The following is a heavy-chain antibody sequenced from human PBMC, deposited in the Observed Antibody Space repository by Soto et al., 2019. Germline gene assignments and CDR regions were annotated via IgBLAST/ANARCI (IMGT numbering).Heavy chain of an antibody. D-gene: IGHD6-13*01. CDR1: GGSFRGYY. Sequence: QVQLQQWGAGLLKPSETLSLTCAVYGGSFRGYYWSWIRQPPGKGLEWIGEINHSGSTNYNPSLKSRVTISVDTSKNQFSLKLSSVTAADTAVYYCARCRRKLYSSSCHGVDYWGQGTLVTVSS. V-gene: IGHV4-34*01. CDR2: INHSGST. J-gene: IGHJ4*02. CDR3: ARCRRKLYSSSCHGVDY.